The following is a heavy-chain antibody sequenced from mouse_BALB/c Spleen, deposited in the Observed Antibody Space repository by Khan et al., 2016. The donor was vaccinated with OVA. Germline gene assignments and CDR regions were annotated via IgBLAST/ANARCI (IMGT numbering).Heavy chain of an antibody. CDR1: GFNIKDYY. CDR3: ARSGYFASFAY. V-gene: IGHV14-1*02. Sequence: EVQLQESGAELVRPGALVKLSCKASGFNIKDYYMHWVQQRPEQGLEWIGGINPESVKTIYDPKFQGSASVTSATSSNTAYLQLSSLTSEDTAVHSCARSGYFASFAYWGQGTLLTVSA. D-gene: IGHD3-2*02. J-gene: IGHJ3*01. CDR2: INPESVKT.